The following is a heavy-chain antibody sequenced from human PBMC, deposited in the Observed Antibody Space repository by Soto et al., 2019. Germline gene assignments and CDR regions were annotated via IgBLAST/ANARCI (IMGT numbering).Heavy chain of an antibody. Sequence: SETLSLTCAGYGGSFSGYYLTWIRHPPGTGLEWSGEINHSGSSNYNPSLKSRVTISVDTSKNQFSLKLSSVTAAGTAVYYCARHTVHLTYYYDSSGPRRAFDIWGQGTMVT. CDR2: INHSGSS. V-gene: IGHV4-34*01. CDR3: ARHTVHLTYYYDSSGPRRAFDI. J-gene: IGHJ3*02. D-gene: IGHD3-22*01. CDR1: GGSFSGYY.